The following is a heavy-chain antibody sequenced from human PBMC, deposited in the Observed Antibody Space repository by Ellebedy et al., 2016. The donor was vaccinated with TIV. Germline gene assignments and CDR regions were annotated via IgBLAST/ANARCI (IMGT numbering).Heavy chain of an antibody. D-gene: IGHD6-6*01. Sequence: GESLKISCAASGFTFSSYWMSWVRQAPGKGLEWVANIKQDGTEKYYVDSVKGRFTISRDNAKNSLYLQMNSLRAEDTALYYCATYRIYSRSTGGGDCWGQGTLVTVSS. CDR3: ATYRIYSRSTGGGDC. V-gene: IGHV3-7*03. J-gene: IGHJ4*02. CDR2: IKQDGTEK. CDR1: GFTFSSYW.